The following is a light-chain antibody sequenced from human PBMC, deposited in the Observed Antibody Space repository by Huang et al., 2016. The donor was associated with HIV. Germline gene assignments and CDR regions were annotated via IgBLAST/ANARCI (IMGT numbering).Light chain of an antibody. CDR1: QSVSSSY. CDR2: GAS. Sequence: EIVLTQSPGTLSLSPGERATLSCRASQSVSSSYLAWYHKKPGQAPRLLIYGASSRATGIPDRVSGSVSGRDFTLTISRLEPEDFAVYYCQQYGSSPLYTFGQGTKLEIK. V-gene: IGKV3-20*01. CDR3: QQYGSSPLYT. J-gene: IGKJ2*01.